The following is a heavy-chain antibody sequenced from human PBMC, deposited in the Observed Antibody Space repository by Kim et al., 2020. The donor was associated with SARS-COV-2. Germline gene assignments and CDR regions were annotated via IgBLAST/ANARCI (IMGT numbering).Heavy chain of an antibody. D-gene: IGHD6-13*01. CDR1: GYTFTSYD. V-gene: IGHV1-8*01. CDR2: MNPNSGNT. J-gene: IGHJ6*02. CDR3: ASWMVIAAAGDYGMDV. Sequence: ASVKVSCKASGYTFTSYDINWVRQATGQGLEWMGWMNPNSGNTGYAQKFQGRVTMTRNTSISTAYMELSSLRSEDTAVYYCASWMVIAAAGDYGMDVWGQGTTVTVSS.